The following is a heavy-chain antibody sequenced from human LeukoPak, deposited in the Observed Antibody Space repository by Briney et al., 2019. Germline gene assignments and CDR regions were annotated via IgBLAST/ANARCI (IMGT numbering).Heavy chain of an antibody. CDR2: IIPIFGTA. V-gene: IGHV1-69*13. CDR1: GGTFSSYA. CDR3: ARGYDSSGYCLAGDAFDI. J-gene: IGHJ3*02. Sequence: SVKVSCKASGGTFSSYAISWVRQAPGQGLEWMGGIIPIFGTANYAQKFQGRVTITADESTSTAYMELSSLRSEDTAVYYCARGYDSSGYCLAGDAFDIWGQGTMVTVSS. D-gene: IGHD3-22*01.